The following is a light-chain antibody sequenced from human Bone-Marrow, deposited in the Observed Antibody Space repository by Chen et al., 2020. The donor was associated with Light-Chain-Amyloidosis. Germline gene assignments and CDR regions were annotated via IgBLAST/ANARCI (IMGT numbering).Light chain of an antibody. Sequence: QSALTQPASVSGSPGQSITISCTGTSSDVGGYNSVSWYQQHPGKAPKLMIYDVSNRPSVVSNRFSGSKSDNTASLTISGLQAEDEADYYCSSYTSSSSYVFGTGTKVTVL. CDR3: SSYTSSSSYV. CDR2: DVS. V-gene: IGLV2-14*03. CDR1: SSDVGGYNS. J-gene: IGLJ1*01.